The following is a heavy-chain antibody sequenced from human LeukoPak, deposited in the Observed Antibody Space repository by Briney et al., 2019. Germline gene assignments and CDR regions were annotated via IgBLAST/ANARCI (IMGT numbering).Heavy chain of an antibody. V-gene: IGHV1-18*01. CDR3: ARNAYGTSSENYFDF. D-gene: IGHD6-6*01. CDR2: ISAYTGDT. CDR1: GYNFISYG. J-gene: IGHJ4*02. Sequence: ASVKVSCKASGYNFISYGISWVRLVPGQGLEWMGWISAYTGDTNYAQSFQGRITMTTDTSAGTAYMELRGLKSDDTAVYYCARNAYGTSSENYFDFWGRGTLVTVSS.